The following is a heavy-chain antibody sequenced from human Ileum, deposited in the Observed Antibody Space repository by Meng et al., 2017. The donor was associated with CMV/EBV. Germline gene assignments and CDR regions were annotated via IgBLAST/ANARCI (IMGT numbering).Heavy chain of an antibody. CDR2: IHISGAT. D-gene: IGHD1-1*01. V-gene: IGHV4-61*02. CDR3: AREMSRTGFFDY. J-gene: IGHJ4*02. Sequence: QWQLQGSGPGLVEPSETLSLTCTVSGGSIGSGDYYWSWIRQPAGKGLEWIGRIHISGATNYNPSLKSRVTMSVDTSKNQFSLKVRSVTAADTAVYYCAREMSRTGFFDYWGQGNLVTVSS. CDR1: GGSIGSGDYY.